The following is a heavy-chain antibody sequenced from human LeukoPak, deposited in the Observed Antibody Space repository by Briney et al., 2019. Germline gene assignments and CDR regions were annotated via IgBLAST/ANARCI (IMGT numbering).Heavy chain of an antibody. CDR3: GPSTFGGVIVVDY. CDR2: IKSKTDGGTT. V-gene: IGHV3-15*01. D-gene: IGHD3-16*02. Sequence: PGGSLRLSCAASGFTFSSYWMSRVRQAPGKGLEWVGRIKSKTDGGTTDYAAPVKGRFTISRDDSKNTLYLQMNSLKTEDTAVYYCGPSTFGGVIVVDYWGQGTLVTVSS. CDR1: GFTFSSYW. J-gene: IGHJ4*02.